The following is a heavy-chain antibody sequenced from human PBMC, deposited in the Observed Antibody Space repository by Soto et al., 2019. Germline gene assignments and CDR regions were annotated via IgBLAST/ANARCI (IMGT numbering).Heavy chain of an antibody. J-gene: IGHJ4*02. Sequence: QLQLQESGPGLVKPSETLSLTCTVSGGSISSSSYYWGWIRQPPGKGLEWIGSIYNSGSTYYKPSLKSRVTISVDTSKNQFSLKLSSVTAADTAVYYCARHYYDSSAFYPYYVDFWGQGTLVTVSS. CDR3: ARHYYDSSAFYPYYVDF. CDR1: GGSISSSSYY. V-gene: IGHV4-39*01. CDR2: IYNSGST. D-gene: IGHD3-22*01.